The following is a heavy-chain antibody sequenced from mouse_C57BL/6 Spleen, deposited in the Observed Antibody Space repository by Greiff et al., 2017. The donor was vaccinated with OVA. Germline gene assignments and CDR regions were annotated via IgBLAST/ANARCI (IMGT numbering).Heavy chain of an antibody. V-gene: IGHV14-3*01. CDR3: ARGGSSYSWFAY. J-gene: IGHJ3*01. CDR2: IDRANGNT. CDR1: GFNIKNPY. D-gene: IGHD1-1*01. Sequence: VQLQQSVAEPVRPGDSVNLSCTASGFNIKNPYMHWVKQRPEQGLEWIGRIDRANGNTKYAPKFQVKATITADTYYNTTYLQLSSLTSEDTDVYYCARGGSSYSWFAYWGQGTLVTVSA.